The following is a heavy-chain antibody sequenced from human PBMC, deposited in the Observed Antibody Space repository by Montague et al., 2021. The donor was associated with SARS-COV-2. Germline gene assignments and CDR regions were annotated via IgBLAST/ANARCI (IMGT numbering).Heavy chain of an antibody. D-gene: IGHD3-10*01. Sequence: SETLSLTCTVSGGSIRSSSYYWGWIRQPPGKGLVWIGNIYYSGSTYYNLTLKSRVTISVDTSKDHFSLNLNSVTVADTAIYFCARPASGIGNAFDVWGQGTMVNVSS. CDR3: ARPASGIGNAFDV. V-gene: IGHV4-39*02. J-gene: IGHJ3*01. CDR2: IYYSGST. CDR1: GGSIRSSSYY.